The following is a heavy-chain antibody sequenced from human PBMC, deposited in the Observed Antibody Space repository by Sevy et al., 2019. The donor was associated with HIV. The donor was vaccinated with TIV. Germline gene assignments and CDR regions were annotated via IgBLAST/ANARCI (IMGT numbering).Heavy chain of an antibody. D-gene: IGHD6-6*01. CDR2: ISWKSGAV. J-gene: IGHJ6*03. Sequence: GGSLRLSCEVSGFSFDDYAMQWVRQAPGKGLEWVSGISWKSGAVGYADSVRGRFTISRDNAKNSLYLQMNSLRAEDTALYYCAKGGYIAASYYMDVWGKGTTVTVSS. CDR3: AKGGYIAASYYMDV. CDR1: GFSFDDYA. V-gene: IGHV3-9*01.